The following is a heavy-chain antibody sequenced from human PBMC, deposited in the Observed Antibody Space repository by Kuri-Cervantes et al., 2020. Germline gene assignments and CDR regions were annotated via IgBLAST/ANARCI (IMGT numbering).Heavy chain of an antibody. D-gene: IGHD3-3*01. CDR2: ISYDGSNK. Sequence: LSLTCAASGFTFSSYTMHWVRQAPGKGLEWVALISYDGSNKYYADSVKGRFTISRDNSKNTLYLQMNSLRAEDTAVYYCARGLRFLEWLSPSYYYYYMDVWGKGTTVTVSS. CDR3: ARGLRFLEWLSPSYYYYYMDV. CDR1: GFTFSSYT. V-gene: IGHV3-30*07. J-gene: IGHJ6*03.